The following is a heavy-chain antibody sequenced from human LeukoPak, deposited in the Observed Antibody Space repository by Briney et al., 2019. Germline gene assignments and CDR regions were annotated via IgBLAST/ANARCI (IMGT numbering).Heavy chain of an antibody. D-gene: IGHD2-2*01. V-gene: IGHV1-2*02. CDR1: GYTFTDYY. CDR3: ARANFLYCSSTTCLFDY. CDR2: INPNDGDT. Sequence: GASVKVSCKASGYTFTDYYMHWVRQAPGQGFEWMGWINPNDGDTNCAQKFQGRVTTTRDTSISTAHMEVSRLRSDDTAVYYCARANFLYCSSTTCLFDYWGQGTLVTVSS. J-gene: IGHJ4*02.